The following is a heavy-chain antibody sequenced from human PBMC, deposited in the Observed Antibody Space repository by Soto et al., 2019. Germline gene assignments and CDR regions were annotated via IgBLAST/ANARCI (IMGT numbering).Heavy chain of an antibody. CDR1: GFTFSSYW. V-gene: IGHV3-74*01. D-gene: IGHD3-10*01. Sequence: PGGSLRLSCEVSGFTFSSYWMHWVRQAPGKGLVWVSRINPDGSTTSYADSVRGRFTISRDNADNTLYLEMNSLRAEDTAVYYCARVATGSYHFDQWGQGTLVTVSS. CDR3: ARVATGSYHFDQ. CDR2: INPDGSTT. J-gene: IGHJ4*02.